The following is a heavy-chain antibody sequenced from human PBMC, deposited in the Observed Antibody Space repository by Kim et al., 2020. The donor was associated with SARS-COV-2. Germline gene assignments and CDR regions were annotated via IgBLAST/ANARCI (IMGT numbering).Heavy chain of an antibody. Sequence: GGSLRLSCAASGFTFSTHAMTWVRQAPGKGVEWVSAITGSGVDTYYADSVKGRFTTSRDNSKNTLVLQMNSLRAEDTAVYYCARDVKEFYYGSGGMDVWGQGTTVTVSS. V-gene: IGHV3-23*01. CDR2: ITGSGVDT. D-gene: IGHD3-10*01. CDR1: GFTFSTHA. CDR3: ARDVKEFYYGSGGMDV. J-gene: IGHJ6*02.